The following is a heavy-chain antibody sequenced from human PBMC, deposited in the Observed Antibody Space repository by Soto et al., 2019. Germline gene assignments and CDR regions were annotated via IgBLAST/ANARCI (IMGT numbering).Heavy chain of an antibody. CDR1: GGSISSGGYY. CDR2: IYYSGST. V-gene: IGHV4-31*03. CDR3: ARCPTVTTSAFDY. Sequence: SETLSLTCTVSGGSISSGGYYWSWIRQHPGKGLEWIGYIYYSGSTYYNPSLKSRVTISVDTSKNQFPLKLSSVTAADTAVYYCARCPTVTTSAFDYWGQGALVTVSS. J-gene: IGHJ4*02. D-gene: IGHD4-17*01.